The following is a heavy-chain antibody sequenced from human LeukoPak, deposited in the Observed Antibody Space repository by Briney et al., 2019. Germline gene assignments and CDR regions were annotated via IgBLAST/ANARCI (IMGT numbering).Heavy chain of an antibody. J-gene: IGHJ5*02. CDR3: ARNAGFLEWFLNWFDP. V-gene: IGHV7-4-1*02. D-gene: IGHD3-3*01. Sequence: ASVKVSCKASGYTFTSYAMNWVRQAPGQGLEWMGWINTNTGNPTYAQGFTGRFVFSLDTSVSTAYLQISSLKAEDTAVYCCARNAGFLEWFLNWFDPWGQGTLVTVSS. CDR2: INTNTGNP. CDR1: GYTFTSYA.